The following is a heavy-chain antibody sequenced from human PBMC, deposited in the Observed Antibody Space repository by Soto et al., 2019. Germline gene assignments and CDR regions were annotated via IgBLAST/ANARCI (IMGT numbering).Heavy chain of an antibody. CDR1: GFSLSTSGVG. CDR2: VYWDDDK. D-gene: IGHD2-15*01. CDR3: AHRRGGGSCYPD. J-gene: IGHJ4*02. V-gene: IGHV2-5*02. Sequence: QITLKESGPTLVKPTQTLTLTCTFSGFSLSTSGVGVGWIRQPPGKALEWLALVYWDDDKRYSPSLKSRLTITKDTPKNQVVLTMTNMDPMDTATYDCAHRRGGGSCYPDWGQGTLVTVSS.